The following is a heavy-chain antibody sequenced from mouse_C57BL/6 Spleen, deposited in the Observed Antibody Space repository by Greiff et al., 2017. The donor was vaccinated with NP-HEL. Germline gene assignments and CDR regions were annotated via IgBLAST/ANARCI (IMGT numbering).Heavy chain of an antibody. CDR2: ISYDGSN. Sequence: EVKLMESGPGLVKPSQSLSLTCSVTGFSITSGYYWNWIRQFPGNKLEWMGYISYDGSNNYNPSLKNRISITRDTSKNQFFLKLNSVTTEDTATYYCARYYYDYPYFDYWGQGTTLTVSS. D-gene: IGHD2-4*01. CDR3: ARYYYDYPYFDY. V-gene: IGHV3-6*01. CDR1: GFSITSGYY. J-gene: IGHJ2*01.